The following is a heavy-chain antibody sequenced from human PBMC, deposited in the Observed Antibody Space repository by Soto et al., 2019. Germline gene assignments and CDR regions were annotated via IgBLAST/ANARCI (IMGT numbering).Heavy chain of an antibody. CDR1: GFTVSSNY. CDR2: IYSGGST. D-gene: IGHD2-15*01. J-gene: IGHJ4*02. CDR3: ARDVLDRGGVVAAKDVYFDH. Sequence: EVQLVESGGGLVQPGGSLRLSCAASGFTVSSNYMSWVRQAPGKGLEWVSVIYSGGSTYYADSVKGRFIISRDNSKNTLYLQMNSLRAEDTAVYYCARDVLDRGGVVAAKDVYFDHWGQGTLVTVSS. V-gene: IGHV3-66*01.